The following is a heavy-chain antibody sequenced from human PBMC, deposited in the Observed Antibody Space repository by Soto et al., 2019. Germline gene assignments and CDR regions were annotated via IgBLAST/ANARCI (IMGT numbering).Heavy chain of an antibody. V-gene: IGHV4-4*07. D-gene: IGHD1-26*01. CDR1: GGSICSYY. J-gene: IGHJ4*02. CDR3: ARVVGATEYLDY. CDR2: IYTSGST. Sequence: SETLSLTCTVSGGSICSYYWRWIRQPAGKGLEWIGRIYTSGSTNYNPSLKSRVTMSVDTSKNQFSLKLSSVTAADTAVYHCARVVGATEYLDYWRQGTLVTVSS.